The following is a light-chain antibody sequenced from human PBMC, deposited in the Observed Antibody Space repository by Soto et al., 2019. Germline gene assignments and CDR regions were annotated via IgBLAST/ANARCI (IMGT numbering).Light chain of an antibody. CDR2: DTS. CDR3: QQYDRSPYT. J-gene: IGKJ2*01. CDR1: QTVTATY. Sequence: EIVLTQSPGTLSLSPGERATLSCRASQTVTATYVAWFQQIPGQAPRLLIYDTSTRPTGISDRFSGSGSGTDFTLTISRLEPEDSAVYYCQQYDRSPYTFGQGTKLEIK. V-gene: IGKV3-20*01.